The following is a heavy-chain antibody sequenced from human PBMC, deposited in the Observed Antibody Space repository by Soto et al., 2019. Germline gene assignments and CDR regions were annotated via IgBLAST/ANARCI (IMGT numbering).Heavy chain of an antibody. CDR1: GYTFTGYY. J-gene: IGHJ4*02. CDR2: INPNSGGT. CDR3: ARDLYYYGSSGYYDY. D-gene: IGHD3-22*01. Sequence: ASVKVSCKASGYTFTGYYMHWVRQAPGQGLEWMGWINPNSGGTNYAQKFQGRVTMTRDTSISTAYMELSRLRSDDTAVYYCARDLYYYGSSGYYDYWGQGTMVTVYS. V-gene: IGHV1-2*02.